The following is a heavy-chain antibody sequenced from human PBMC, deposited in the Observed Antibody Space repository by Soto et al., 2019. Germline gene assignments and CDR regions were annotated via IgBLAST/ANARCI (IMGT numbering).Heavy chain of an antibody. CDR3: AARQCGDGCNAPFDY. Sequence: ASVKVSCKTSGDTFINSAIHWVRQAPGQSLEWMGWINTDNGNTKLSLKIQDRVTITRDTSASTAYMELSSLTSEDTAVYFCAARQCGDGCNAPFDYWGLGILVTVSS. D-gene: IGHD2-21*01. V-gene: IGHV1-3*04. CDR2: INTDNGNT. J-gene: IGHJ4*02. CDR1: GDTFINSA.